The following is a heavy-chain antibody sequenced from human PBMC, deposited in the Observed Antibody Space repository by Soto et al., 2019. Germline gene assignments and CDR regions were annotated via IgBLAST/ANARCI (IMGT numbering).Heavy chain of an antibody. CDR1: GYTFTSYG. J-gene: IGHJ4*02. CDR2: ISAYNGNT. Sequence: ASVKVSCKASGYTFTSYGISWVRQAPGQGLEWMGWISAYNGNTNYAQKLQGRVTMTTDTSTSTAYMELRSLRSDDTAVYYCARDVRPDNGPNSFDYWGQGTLVTVSS. V-gene: IGHV1-18*01. D-gene: IGHD2-8*01. CDR3: ARDVRPDNGPNSFDY.